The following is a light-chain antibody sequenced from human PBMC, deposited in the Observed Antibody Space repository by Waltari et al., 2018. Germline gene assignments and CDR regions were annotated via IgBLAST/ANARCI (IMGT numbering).Light chain of an antibody. CDR1: TSNMGNTS. CDR3: GTWDSSLTAGV. V-gene: IGLV1-51*02. CDR2: ENN. Sequence: QSVLTQPPSVSAAPGQRVTISSSGSTSNMGNTSVSWYQQLPETASKFLIYENNKRPSGISDRFSGSKSGTSATLGITVLQTGDEADYYCGTWDSSLTAGVFGGGTKLTVL. J-gene: IGLJ2*01.